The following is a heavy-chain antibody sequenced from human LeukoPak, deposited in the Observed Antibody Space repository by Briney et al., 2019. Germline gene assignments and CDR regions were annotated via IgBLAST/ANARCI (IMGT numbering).Heavy chain of an antibody. D-gene: IGHD3-10*01. Sequence: SETLSLTCAVYGGSFSGYYWSWIRQPPGKGLEWIGEINHSGSTNYNPSLKSRVTISVDTSKNQFSLKLSSVTAADTAVYYCARVPGITMVRGVIITRRGYYFDYWGQGTLVTVSS. CDR1: GGSFSGYY. CDR2: INHSGST. J-gene: IGHJ4*02. V-gene: IGHV4-34*01. CDR3: ARVPGITMVRGVIITRRGYYFDY.